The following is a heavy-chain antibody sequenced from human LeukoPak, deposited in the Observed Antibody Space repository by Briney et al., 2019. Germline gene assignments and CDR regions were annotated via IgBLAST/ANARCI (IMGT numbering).Heavy chain of an antibody. V-gene: IGHV1-2*02. CDR2: VHPDSGER. J-gene: IGHJ4*02. D-gene: IGHD3-22*01. Sequence: ASVKVSYKSSGDTFMGYYMHWVRQAPGQGLEWMGWVHPDSGERKYAQKFQGRVTITRDTSISTAYMELSRLRSDDTAVYYCARDTLPYYYDSSGYSFDYWGQGTLVTVSS. CDR1: GDTFMGYY. CDR3: ARDTLPYYYDSSGYSFDY.